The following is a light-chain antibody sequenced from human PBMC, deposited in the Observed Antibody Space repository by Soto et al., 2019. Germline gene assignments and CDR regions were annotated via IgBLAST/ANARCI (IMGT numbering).Light chain of an antibody. J-gene: IGLJ2*01. CDR3: LAYGRGGTLL. V-gene: IGLV1-40*01. CDR1: SSNIGARYD. CDR2: GNT. Sequence: QSVLTQPPSVSGAPGQRVTISCTGRSSNIGARYDVQWYQQVPGTAPKLLIFGNTNRPSGVPDRFSASKSGTSASLAISGLQAEDDADYYCLAYGRGGTLLFGGGTKLTVL.